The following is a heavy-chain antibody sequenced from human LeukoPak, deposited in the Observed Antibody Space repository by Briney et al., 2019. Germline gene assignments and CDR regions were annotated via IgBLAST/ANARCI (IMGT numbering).Heavy chain of an antibody. CDR2: IYHSGST. J-gene: IGHJ6*03. CDR3: ARLRDYYYMDV. Sequence: SETLSLTCSVSGYSISSGYYWGWIRQPPGKGLEWIGSIYHSGSTYYNPSLKSRVTISVDTSKNQFSLKLSSVTAADTAVYYCARLRDYYYMDVWGKGTTVTVSS. CDR1: GYSISSGYY. V-gene: IGHV4-38-2*01.